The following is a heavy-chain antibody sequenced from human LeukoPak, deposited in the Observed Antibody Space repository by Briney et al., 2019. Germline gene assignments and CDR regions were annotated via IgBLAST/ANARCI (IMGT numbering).Heavy chain of an antibody. V-gene: IGHV4-59*01. CDR2: IYYSGST. D-gene: IGHD3-22*01. CDR1: GGSISSYY. Sequence: SETLSLTCTVSGGSISSYYWSWIRQPPGKGLEWIGYIYYSGSTNYNPSLKSRVTISVDTSKNQFSLKLSSVTAADTAVYYWARTDTPAYYDSSGYFDYWGQGTLVTVSS. CDR3: ARTDTPAYYDSSGYFDY. J-gene: IGHJ4*02.